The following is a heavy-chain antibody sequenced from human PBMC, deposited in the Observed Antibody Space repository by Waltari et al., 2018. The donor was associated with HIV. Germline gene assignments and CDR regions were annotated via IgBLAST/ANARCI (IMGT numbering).Heavy chain of an antibody. CDR1: GYTCDDYA. CDR2: ISLNSGIM. J-gene: IGHJ4*02. V-gene: IGHV3-9*01. D-gene: IGHD6-13*01. Sequence: EGKLVESGGGLVQTGRSLRLSWAASGYTCDDYAMHGVRQAQGKGLAWLSGISLNSGIMAHAASVSCRFTISSDNAPNSLYLPMIRLIAEDTALYYCAKKGDSRSLFYFDSWGQGTLFTVSS. CDR3: AKKGDSRSLFYFDS.